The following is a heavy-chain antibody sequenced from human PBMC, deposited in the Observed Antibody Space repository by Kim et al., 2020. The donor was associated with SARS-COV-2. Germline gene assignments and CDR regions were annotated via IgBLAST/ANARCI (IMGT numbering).Heavy chain of an antibody. CDR2: ISYDGSNK. J-gene: IGHJ4*02. D-gene: IGHD3-16*01. V-gene: IGHV3-30*04. CDR1: GFTFSSYA. CDR3: ARDGGSLY. Sequence: GGSLRLSCAASGFTFSSYAMHWVRQAPGKGLEWVAVISYDGSNKYYADSVKGRFTISRDNSKNTLYLQMNSLRAEDTAAYYCARDGGSLYWGPVTLVTVS.